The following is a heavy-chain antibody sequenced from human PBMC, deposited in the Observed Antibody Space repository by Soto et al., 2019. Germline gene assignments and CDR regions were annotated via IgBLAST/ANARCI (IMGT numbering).Heavy chain of an antibody. J-gene: IGHJ4*02. CDR1: GYSFTSYW. CDR3: AREPKRSTGYSSDTTFDY. CDR2: IDPSDSYT. D-gene: IGHD6-25*01. V-gene: IGHV5-10-1*01. Sequence: EVQLVQSGAEVKKPGESLRISCKGSGYSFTSYWINWVRQMPGKGLEWMGRIDPSDSYTNYSPSFQGHVTISVDKSISTAYLQWSSLKASDTAMYYCAREPKRSTGYSSDTTFDYWGQGTLVTVSS.